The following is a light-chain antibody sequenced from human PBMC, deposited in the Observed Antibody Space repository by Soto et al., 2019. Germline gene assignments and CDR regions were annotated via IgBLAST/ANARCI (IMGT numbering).Light chain of an antibody. V-gene: IGLV3-1*01. CDR3: QAWDSSTVV. CDR2: QDT. Sequence: SYELTQPPSVSVSPGQTASITCSGDKLGDKYVCWYQQKPGQSPVLVIYQDTKRPSGIPERFSGSNSGNTATLTVSGTQAMDEADYYCQAWDSSTVVFDGGTKLTVL. J-gene: IGLJ2*01. CDR1: KLGDKY.